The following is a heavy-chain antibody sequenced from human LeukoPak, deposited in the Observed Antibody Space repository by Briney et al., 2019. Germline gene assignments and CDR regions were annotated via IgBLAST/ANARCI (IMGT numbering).Heavy chain of an antibody. V-gene: IGHV1-18*01. CDR1: GCTFIKYG. CDR2: ISAYNGNT. J-gene: IGHJ6*03. Sequence: ASVKVSCKASGCTFIKYGISWVRQAPGQGLEWMGWISAYNGNTNYAQKLQGRVTMTTDTSTSTAYMDLRSLRSDDTAVYYCARVGEGSSGWYYYYYYMDVWGKGTTVTVSS. D-gene: IGHD6-19*01. CDR3: ARVGEGSSGWYYYYYYMDV.